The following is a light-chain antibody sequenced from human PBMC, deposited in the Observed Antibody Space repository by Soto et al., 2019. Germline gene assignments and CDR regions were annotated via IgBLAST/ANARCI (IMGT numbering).Light chain of an antibody. CDR3: LQYGSSPPAYT. Sequence: ESVLTQSPGTLSLSPGDRATLSCRASQYVSGSYFAWYQQKPGQAPRLLIYGASSRATGIPDRFSGSGSGKDFTLTINRLEPEDFAVYYCLQYGSSPPAYTFGQGTKLEIK. J-gene: IGKJ2*01. CDR2: GAS. CDR1: QYVSGSY. V-gene: IGKV3-20*01.